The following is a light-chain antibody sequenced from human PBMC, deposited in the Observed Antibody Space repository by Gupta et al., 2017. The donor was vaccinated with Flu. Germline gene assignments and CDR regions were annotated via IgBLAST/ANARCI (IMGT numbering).Light chain of an antibody. CDR1: QSVRSN. CDR2: GAS. CDR3: QQYGHWPPIT. Sequence: EIVMTQSPATLSVSPGERATLSCRASQSVRSNLAWYQQKPGQAPRLLIYGASTRDTGIPARFSGSGSGTEFTLTISSRQSEDFAVYYCQQYGHWPPITFGQGTRLEVK. V-gene: IGKV3-15*01. J-gene: IGKJ5*01.